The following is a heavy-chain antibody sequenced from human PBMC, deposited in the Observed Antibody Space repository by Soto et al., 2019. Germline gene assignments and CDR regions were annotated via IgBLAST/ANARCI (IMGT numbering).Heavy chain of an antibody. V-gene: IGHV1-69*08. D-gene: IGHD4-17*01. CDR2: IIPILGIA. CDR1: GGTFSSYT. Sequence: QVQLVQSGAEVKKPGSSVKVSCKASGGTFSSYTISWVRQAPGQGLEWMGRIIPILGIANYAQKFQGRVTLTADKSTRTAYMELSSLRSEDTAVYYCARDDSGDVHTPYWGQGTLVTVSS. J-gene: IGHJ4*02. CDR3: ARDDSGDVHTPY.